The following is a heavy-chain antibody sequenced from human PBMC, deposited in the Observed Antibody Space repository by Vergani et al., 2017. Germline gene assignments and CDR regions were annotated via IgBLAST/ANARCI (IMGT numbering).Heavy chain of an antibody. V-gene: IGHV3-9*01. CDR2: ISWNSGSI. CDR3: AKGHHGFTGDFDY. CDR1: GFTFDDYA. J-gene: IGHJ4*02. D-gene: IGHD3-16*01. Sequence: EVQLVESGGGLVQPARSLRLSCAASGFTFDDYAMHWVRQAPGKGLEWVSGISWNSGSIGYADSVKGRFTISRDNAKNSLYLQMNSLRAEDTAVYYCAKGHHGFTGDFDYWGQGTLVTVSS.